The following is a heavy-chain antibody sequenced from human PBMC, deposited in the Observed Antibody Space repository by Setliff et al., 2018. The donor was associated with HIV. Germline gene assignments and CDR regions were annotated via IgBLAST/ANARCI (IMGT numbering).Heavy chain of an antibody. V-gene: IGHV4-59*08. Sequence: SETLSLTCTVSGDSIITYYWTWIRQPPGKGLEWIGYIHHSGSSDYTPTLRSRVTMSVDTSKNQFSLKLTSVTAADTAVYYCARGSSGWGMDFYYYYMDVWGEGTTVTVSS. CDR1: GDSIITYY. D-gene: IGHD6-19*01. CDR3: ARGSSGWGMDFYYYYMDV. CDR2: IHHSGSS. J-gene: IGHJ6*03.